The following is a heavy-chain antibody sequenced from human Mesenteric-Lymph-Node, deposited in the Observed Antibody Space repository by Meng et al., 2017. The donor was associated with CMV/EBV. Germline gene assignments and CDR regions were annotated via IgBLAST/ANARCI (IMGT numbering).Heavy chain of an antibody. J-gene: IGHJ4*02. CDR3: ARDFSGWYGNFDY. CDR1: GFTFSSYA. V-gene: IGHV3-30*09. D-gene: IGHD6-19*01. Sequence: SSGFTFSSYAMHWVRRAPGKGLEWVAVISYDASNKYYADSVKGRFAISRDNSKSTLYLQMNSLRVEDTAVYYCARDFSGWYGNFDYWGQGTLVTVSS. CDR2: ISYDASNK.